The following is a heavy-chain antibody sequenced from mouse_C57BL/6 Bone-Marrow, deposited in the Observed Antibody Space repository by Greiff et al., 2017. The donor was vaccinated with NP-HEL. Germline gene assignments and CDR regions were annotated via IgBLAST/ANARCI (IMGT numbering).Heavy chain of an antibody. CDR2: ISGGGGNT. Sequence: EVQLVESGGGLVKPGGSLKLSCAASGFTFSSYTMSWVRQTPEKRLEWVATISGGGGNTYYPDSVKGRFTISRDNAKNTLYLQMSSLRSEDTALYYCARPSYGSSYAYAMDYWGQGTSVTVSS. V-gene: IGHV5-9*01. D-gene: IGHD1-1*01. CDR1: GFTFSSYT. J-gene: IGHJ4*01. CDR3: ARPSYGSSYAYAMDY.